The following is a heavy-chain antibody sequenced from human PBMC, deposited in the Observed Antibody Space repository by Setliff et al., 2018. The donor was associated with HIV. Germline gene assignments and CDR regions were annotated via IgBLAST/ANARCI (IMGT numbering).Heavy chain of an antibody. D-gene: IGHD3-22*01. J-gene: IGHJ5*02. CDR2: IHSSGTT. CDR1: GASISSSSYS. CDR3: ARHPYYYDSSGYHAPNWFDP. V-gene: IGHV4-39*01. Sequence: SETLSLTCSVSGASISSSSYSWGWIRQPPGKGLEWIGTIHSSGTTDYNPSLKSRVAMSVDTSRSQFSLNVRSVTAADTAVYYCARHPYYYDSSGYHAPNWFDPWGQGTLVTVSS.